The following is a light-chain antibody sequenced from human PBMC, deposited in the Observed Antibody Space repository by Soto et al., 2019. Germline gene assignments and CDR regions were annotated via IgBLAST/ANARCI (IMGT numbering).Light chain of an antibody. CDR3: QKYSSVLT. J-gene: IGKJ5*01. V-gene: IGKV1-27*01. CDR2: AAS. CDR1: QGISNF. Sequence: DIQMTQSPSSLSASVGDRVTITCRASQGISNFLAWYQQKPGKVPKLLISAASTLQSGVPSRFSGSGSGTDFTLTIPSLQPEDVANYYCQKYSSVLTFGQGTRLEIK.